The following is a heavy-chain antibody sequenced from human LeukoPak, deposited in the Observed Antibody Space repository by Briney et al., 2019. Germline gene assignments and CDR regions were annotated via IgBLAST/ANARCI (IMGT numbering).Heavy chain of an antibody. D-gene: IGHD3-16*01. Sequence: PSETLSLTCTVSGGSISSNNYSWGWIRQPPGKGLEWIGSIYYSGSTNYNPSLKSRVTISVDTSKNQFSLKLSSVTAADTAVYYCARETSQKGAHYMDVWGKGTTVTISS. CDR3: ARETSQKGAHYMDV. CDR1: GGSISSNNYS. J-gene: IGHJ6*03. V-gene: IGHV4-39*07. CDR2: IYYSGST.